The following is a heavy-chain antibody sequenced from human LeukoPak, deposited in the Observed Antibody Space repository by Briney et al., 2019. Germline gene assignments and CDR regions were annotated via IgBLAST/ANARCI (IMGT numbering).Heavy chain of an antibody. V-gene: IGHV1-8*01. CDR3: ARGKAQRRGGDY. CDR1: GYTFTSYD. D-gene: IGHD6-25*01. J-gene: IGHJ4*02. CDR2: MNPNSGNT. Sequence: RGPTVKVSCKASGYTFTSYDINWVRQATGQGLEWMGWMNPNSGNTGYAQKFQGRVTMTRNTSISTAYMELSSLSSEHTAVYYCARGKAQRRGGDYWGQGTLVTVSS.